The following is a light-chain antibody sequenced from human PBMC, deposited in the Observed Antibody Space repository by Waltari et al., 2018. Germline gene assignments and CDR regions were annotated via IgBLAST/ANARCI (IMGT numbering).Light chain of an antibody. J-gene: IGKJ2*01. V-gene: IGKV3-15*01. CDR3: QQYINWPPEFT. CDR2: GAS. Sequence: DILMTQSPVPLSVSPGEGATLSCRASQKIFTTLAWYQQKPGQAPRLLIYGASTRASGIPDRFSGSGSGTEFTLTISSLQSDDSAVYYCQQYINWPPEFTFGQGTKLEIK. CDR1: QKIFTT.